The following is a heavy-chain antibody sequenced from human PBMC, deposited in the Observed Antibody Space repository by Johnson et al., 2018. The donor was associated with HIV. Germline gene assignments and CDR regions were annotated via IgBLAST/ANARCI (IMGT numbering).Heavy chain of an antibody. CDR2: IWYDGSNK. D-gene: IGHD3-10*01. Sequence: QVQLVESGGGVVQPGRSLRLSCAASGFTFSSYGMHWVRQAPGKGLEWVAVIWYDGSNKYYAESVKGRFTVSRDNSKNTLYMQMNSLRTEDTAVDYCARGGGGTLVLGDEGAFDVWGQGTMVSVSS. CDR3: ARGGGGTLVLGDEGAFDV. V-gene: IGHV3-33*01. CDR1: GFTFSSYG. J-gene: IGHJ3*01.